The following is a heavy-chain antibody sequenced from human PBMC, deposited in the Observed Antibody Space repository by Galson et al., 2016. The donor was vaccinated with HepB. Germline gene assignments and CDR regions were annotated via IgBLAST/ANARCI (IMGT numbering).Heavy chain of an antibody. CDR2: IYSGGYT. CDR3: AKGYGYFDS. Sequence: SLRLSCAASGFTVRSNYMPWVRQAPGQGLEWVSVIYSGGYTYYADSVKGRFTISRDNSKNTLSLQMNSLRAEDTAVYYCAKGYGYFDSWGQGTLVTVSS. V-gene: IGHV3-53*01. D-gene: IGHD4-17*01. CDR1: GFTVRSNY. J-gene: IGHJ4*02.